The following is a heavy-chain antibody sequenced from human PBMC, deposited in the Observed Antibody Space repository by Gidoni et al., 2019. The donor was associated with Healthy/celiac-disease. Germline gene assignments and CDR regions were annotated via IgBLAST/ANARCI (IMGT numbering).Heavy chain of an antibody. CDR3: ARDHQVLGYCSSTSCHEPTTVTTGYYFDY. V-gene: IGHV1-46*01. D-gene: IGHD2-2*01. Sequence: QVQLVQSGAEVKKPGASVKVSCKASGYTFTSYYMHWVRQATGQGLEWMGIINPSGGSTSYAQKFQGRVTMTRDTSTSTVYMELSSLRSEDTAVYYCARDHQVLGYCSSTSCHEPTTVTTGYYFDYWGQGTLVTVSS. CDR2: INPSGGST. J-gene: IGHJ4*02. CDR1: GYTFTSYY.